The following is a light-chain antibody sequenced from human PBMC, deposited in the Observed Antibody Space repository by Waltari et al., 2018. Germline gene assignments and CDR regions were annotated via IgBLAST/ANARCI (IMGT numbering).Light chain of an antibody. CDR1: SLRSYY. J-gene: IGLJ1*01. CDR2: GQN. Sequence: SSELTQDPAVSVALGQTVRITCQGDSLRSYYATCYQQKAGQAPILVIYGQNNRPSGIPDRFSGSYSGRTASLTITGAQAEDEADYYCSSRDSGAHRHVFGTGTKVTVL. CDR3: SSRDSGAHRHV. V-gene: IGLV3-19*01.